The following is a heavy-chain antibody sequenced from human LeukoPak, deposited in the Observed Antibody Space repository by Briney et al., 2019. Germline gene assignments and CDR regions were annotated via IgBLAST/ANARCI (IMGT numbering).Heavy chain of an antibody. CDR3: ATALYGDSIRGFDY. CDR1: GYTLTELS. Sequence: ASVKVSCKVSGYTLTELSMHWVRQAPGKGLEWMGGFDPEDGETIYAQKFQDRVTMAEDTSTDTAYMELSSLRSEDTAVYYCATALYGDSIRGFDYWGQGTLVTVSS. V-gene: IGHV1-24*01. CDR2: FDPEDGET. J-gene: IGHJ4*02. D-gene: IGHD4-17*01.